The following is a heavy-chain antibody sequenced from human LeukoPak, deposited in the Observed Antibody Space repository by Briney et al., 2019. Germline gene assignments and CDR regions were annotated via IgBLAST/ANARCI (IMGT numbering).Heavy chain of an antibody. CDR1: GFTFSDYW. Sequence: PGGSLRLSCVGSGFTFSDYWMSWVRQAPGQGLEWVANIKHDGSENYYVDPVKGRFTISRDNARNSLYLQMNSLRAEDTAVYYCARDRYSGFETHFDYWGQGTLVTVSS. J-gene: IGHJ4*02. V-gene: IGHV3-7*01. CDR2: IKHDGSEN. CDR3: ARDRYSGFETHFDY. D-gene: IGHD5-12*01.